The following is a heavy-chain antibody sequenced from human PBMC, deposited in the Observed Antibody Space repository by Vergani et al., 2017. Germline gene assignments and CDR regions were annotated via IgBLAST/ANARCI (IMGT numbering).Heavy chain of an antibody. CDR1: GFSFSTYS. CDR2: IGSSGPYI. V-gene: IGHV3-21*06. J-gene: IGHJ6*02. D-gene: IGHD2-8*01. Sequence: EVQLQESGGGLVKPGGSLRVSCAASGFSFSTYSINWVRQAPGKGLEWVAFIGSSGPYINYADSVKGRFIISRDNTNNSLFLQLRSLRAEDAAVYYCARDCTSGGCPDNYGMDVWGQGATVTVSS. CDR3: ARDCTSGGCPDNYGMDV.